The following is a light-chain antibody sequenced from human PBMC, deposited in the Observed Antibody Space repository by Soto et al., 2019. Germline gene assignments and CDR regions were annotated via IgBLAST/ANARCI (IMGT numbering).Light chain of an antibody. CDR2: GVT. Sequence: QSALAQPPSASGSPGQSVTISCTGSGSDVGAYNFVSWYQQHPGKAPKLMIFGVTERPSGVHDRFSGSKSGNTASLTVSGLQADDEAVYYCYSYAGRNIWVFGGGTKVTVL. V-gene: IGLV2-8*01. CDR3: YSYAGRNIWV. CDR1: GSDVGAYNF. J-gene: IGLJ3*02.